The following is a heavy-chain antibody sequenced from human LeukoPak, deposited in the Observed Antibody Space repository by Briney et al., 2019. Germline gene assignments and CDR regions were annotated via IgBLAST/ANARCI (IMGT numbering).Heavy chain of an antibody. J-gene: IGHJ4*02. CDR1: GYVFTNYD. CDR3: ARVYRTMVRGVTRAYYFDY. CDR2: MNPDSGNT. V-gene: IGHV1-8*01. Sequence: ASVKVSCKASGYVFTNYDINWVRQAAGQGLEWMGWMNPDSGNTGYAQNFQGRVTMTTDTSISTAYMELSSLRSEDTAVYYCARVYRTMVRGVTRAYYFDYWGQGTLVTVSS. D-gene: IGHD3-10*01.